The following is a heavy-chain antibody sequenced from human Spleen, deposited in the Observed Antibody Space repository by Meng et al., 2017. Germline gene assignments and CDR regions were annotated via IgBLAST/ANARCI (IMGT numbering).Heavy chain of an antibody. CDR2: INWNGGII. Sequence: GESLKISCAAAGFAFDDYGVSWVRQAPGKGLEWVSGINWNGGIIGYADSVKGRFTISRDNAKNSLYLQMNSLRADDMALYYCARVFGRFGEFDYWGQGTLVTVSS. CDR3: ARVFGRFGEFDY. CDR1: GFAFDDYG. D-gene: IGHD3-10*01. V-gene: IGHV3-20*04. J-gene: IGHJ4*02.